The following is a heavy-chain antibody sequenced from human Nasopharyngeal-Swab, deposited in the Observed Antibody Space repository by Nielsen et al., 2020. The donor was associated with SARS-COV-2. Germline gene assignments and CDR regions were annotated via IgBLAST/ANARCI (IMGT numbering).Heavy chain of an antibody. CDR1: GGTFTSYA. J-gene: IGHJ4*02. CDR3: ARGDYGGNLDY. CDR2: IIPIFGTA. D-gene: IGHD4-23*01. Sequence: SVKVSCKASGGTFTSYAISWVRQAPGQGLEWMGGIIPIFGTANYAQKFQGRVTITADESTSTAYMELSSLRSEDTAVHYCARGDYGGNLDYWGQGTLVTVSS. V-gene: IGHV1-69*13.